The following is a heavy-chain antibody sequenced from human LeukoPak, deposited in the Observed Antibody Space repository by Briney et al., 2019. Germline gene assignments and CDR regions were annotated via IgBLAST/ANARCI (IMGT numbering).Heavy chain of an antibody. CDR1: GYTFTSYD. J-gene: IGHJ4*02. D-gene: IGHD5-18*01. Sequence: ASVKVSCKASGYTFTSYDINWVRQATGQGLEWMGWMNPNSGNTGYAQKFQGRVTITRNTSISTAYMELSSLRSEDTAVYYCARGLFHRTPWIQLWLVGDYFDYWGQGTLVTVSS. CDR2: MNPNSGNT. V-gene: IGHV1-8*03. CDR3: ARGLFHRTPWIQLWLVGDYFDY.